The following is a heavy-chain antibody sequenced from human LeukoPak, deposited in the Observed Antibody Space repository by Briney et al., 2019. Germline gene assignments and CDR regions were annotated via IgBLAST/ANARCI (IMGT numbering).Heavy chain of an antibody. Sequence: GGSLRLSCAASGFTFSSYWMHWVRQAPGKGLEWVANIKQDGSEKYYVDSVKGRFTISRDNAKSSLYLQMNSLRAEDTAVYYCAREGGGRYFDWFSWFDPWGQGTLVTVSS. CDR3: AREGGGRYFDWFSWFDP. D-gene: IGHD3-9*01. V-gene: IGHV3-7*03. J-gene: IGHJ5*02. CDR1: GFTFSSYW. CDR2: IKQDGSEK.